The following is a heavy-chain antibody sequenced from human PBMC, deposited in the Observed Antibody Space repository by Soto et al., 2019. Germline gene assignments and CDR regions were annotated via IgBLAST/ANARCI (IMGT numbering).Heavy chain of an antibody. J-gene: IGHJ6*02. D-gene: IGHD2-2*01. CDR2: ISSSSSYI. CDR3: ARAITRCSSTSCYRSSVRLDV. CDR1: GFTFSSYS. V-gene: IGHV3-21*01. Sequence: VGSLRLSCAASGFTFSSYSMNWVRQAPGKGLEWVSSISSSSSYIYYADSVKGRFTISRDNAKYSLYLQMNSLRAEDTAVYYCARAITRCSSTSCYRSSVRLDVWGQGTTVTVSS.